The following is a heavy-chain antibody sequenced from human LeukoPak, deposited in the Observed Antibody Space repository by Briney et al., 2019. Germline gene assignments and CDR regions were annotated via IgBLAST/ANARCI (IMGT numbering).Heavy chain of an antibody. CDR2: IYYSGST. CDR3: ARQGYGSGSYYFGV. J-gene: IGHJ4*02. V-gene: IGHV4-59*08. Sequence: SETLSLTCTVSGGSISSYYWSWIRQPPGKGLEWIGYIYYSGSTNYNPSLKSRVTISVDTSKNQFSLKLSSVTAADTAVYYCARQGYGSGSYYFGVWGQGTLVTVSS. CDR1: GGSISSYY. D-gene: IGHD3-10*01.